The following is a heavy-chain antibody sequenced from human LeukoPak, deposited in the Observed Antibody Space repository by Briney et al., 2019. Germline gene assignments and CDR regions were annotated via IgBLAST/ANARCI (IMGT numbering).Heavy chain of an antibody. CDR1: GFTFSNAW. CDR2: IKTKSESGTT. D-gene: IGHD3-10*01. V-gene: IGHV3-15*01. Sequence: PGESLTLSCAASGFTFSNAWMSWVRQPPGKGLEWVGRIKTKSESGTTDYAAPAKGIFTISRDDSKNALFLQMDSLKSDDTAMYYCTTEFKELGSFFYFYYMDVWGTGTAVTISS. CDR3: TTEFKELGSFFYFYYMDV. J-gene: IGHJ6*03.